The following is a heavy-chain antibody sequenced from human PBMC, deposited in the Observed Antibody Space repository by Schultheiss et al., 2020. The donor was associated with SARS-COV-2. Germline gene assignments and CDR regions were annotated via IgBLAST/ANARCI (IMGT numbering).Heavy chain of an antibody. Sequence: GGSLRLSCAASGFTFGGYWMSWVRQAPGKGLEWVSSISSTSRYIYYADPVKGRFTISRDNAKNSLYLQMNSLRAEDTAVYYCAREPYYDFWSGYYSNYYYGMDVWGQGTTVTVSS. J-gene: IGHJ6*02. D-gene: IGHD3-3*01. CDR1: GFTFGGYW. V-gene: IGHV3-21*01. CDR2: ISSTSRYI. CDR3: AREPYYDFWSGYYSNYYYGMDV.